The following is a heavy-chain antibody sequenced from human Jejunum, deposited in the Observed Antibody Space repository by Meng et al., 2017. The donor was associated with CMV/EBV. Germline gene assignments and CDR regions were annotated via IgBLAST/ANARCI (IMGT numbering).Heavy chain of an antibody. CDR1: GYPFISYY. V-gene: IGHV1-46*01. Sequence: SCHPSGYPFISYYMQWVRQAPGQGLEWLGIIKPIDGGTPYAQEFQGRVTLTRDTSTSTFYMELSSLGAEDTALYYCARARYGGNQIDYWGQGTLVTVSS. CDR2: IKPIDGGT. J-gene: IGHJ4*02. CDR3: ARARYGGNQIDY. D-gene: IGHD4-23*01.